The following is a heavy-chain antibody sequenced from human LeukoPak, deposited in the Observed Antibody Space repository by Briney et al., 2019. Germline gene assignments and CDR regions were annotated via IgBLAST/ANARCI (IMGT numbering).Heavy chain of an antibody. CDR1: GYTFTSYG. Sequence: ASVKVSCKASGYTFTSYGISWVRQAPGQGLEWMGWIITYNGNTNYAQKLQGRVTMTSDTSTSTAYMDLRRLRSDDTAVYYCARDLRAYYYDSSGPGSAFDIWGQGTMVTVSS. D-gene: IGHD3-22*01. CDR2: IITYNGNT. V-gene: IGHV1-18*01. J-gene: IGHJ3*02. CDR3: ARDLRAYYYDSSGPGSAFDI.